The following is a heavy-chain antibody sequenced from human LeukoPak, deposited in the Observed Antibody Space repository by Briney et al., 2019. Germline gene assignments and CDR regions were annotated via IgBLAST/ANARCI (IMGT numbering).Heavy chain of an antibody. CDR3: ARGDCSGGSCYFNWFDP. J-gene: IGHJ5*02. V-gene: IGHV4-34*01. CDR1: GGSINNYY. D-gene: IGHD2-15*01. CDR2: INHSGST. Sequence: SETLSLTCTVSGGSINNYYWSWIRQPPGKGLEWIGEINHSGSTNYNPSLKSRVTISVDTSKNQFSLKLSSVTAADTAVYYCARGDCSGGSCYFNWFDPWGQGTLVTVSS.